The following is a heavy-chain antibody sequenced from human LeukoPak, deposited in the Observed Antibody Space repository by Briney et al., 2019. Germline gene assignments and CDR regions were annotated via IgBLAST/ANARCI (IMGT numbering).Heavy chain of an antibody. CDR1: GFTFSSYA. CDR3: AKPMIVVVITKALDY. Sequence: PGGSLRLSCAASGFTFSSYAMSWVRQAPGKGLEWVSAISGSGGSTYYADSVKGRFTISRDNSKNTLYLQMNSLRAEDTAVYYCAKPMIVVVITKALDYWGQGTLVTVSS. V-gene: IGHV3-23*01. J-gene: IGHJ4*02. CDR2: ISGSGGST. D-gene: IGHD3-22*01.